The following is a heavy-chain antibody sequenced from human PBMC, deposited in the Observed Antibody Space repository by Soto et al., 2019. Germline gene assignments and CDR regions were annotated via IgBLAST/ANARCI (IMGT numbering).Heavy chain of an antibody. CDR1: GGSISSYY. Sequence: SETLSLTCTVSGGSISSYYWSWTRQPAGKGLEWIGRIYTSGSTNYNPSLKSRVTMSVDTSKNQFSLKLGSVTAADTAVYYCARGPYDSSGYPFGFDYWGQGTLVTVSS. D-gene: IGHD3-22*01. V-gene: IGHV4-4*07. CDR3: ARGPYDSSGYPFGFDY. CDR2: IYTSGST. J-gene: IGHJ4*02.